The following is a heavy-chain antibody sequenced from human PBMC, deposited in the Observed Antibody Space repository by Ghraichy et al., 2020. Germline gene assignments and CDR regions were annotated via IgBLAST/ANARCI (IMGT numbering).Heavy chain of an antibody. CDR1: GGSISSGGYY. D-gene: IGHD3-9*01. CDR2: IYYSGST. Sequence: SETLSLTCTVSGGSISSGGYYWSWIRQHPGKGLEWIGYIYYSGSTYYNPSLKSRVTISVDTSKNQFSLKLSSVTAADTAVYYCARAGLTGYYTPIGYWGQGTLVTVSS. CDR3: ARAGLTGYYTPIGY. V-gene: IGHV4-31*03. J-gene: IGHJ4*02.